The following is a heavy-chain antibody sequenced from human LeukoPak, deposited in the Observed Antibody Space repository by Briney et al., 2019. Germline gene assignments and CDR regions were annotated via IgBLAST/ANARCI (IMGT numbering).Heavy chain of an antibody. V-gene: IGHV3-30*02. CDR2: VRYDGTNK. J-gene: IGHJ4*02. CDR3: ARDRSGWHRLYYFDY. Sequence: GGSLRLSCAASGFTFSSYAMHWVRQAPGKGLEWVALVRYDGTNKYYADSVKGRFTISRDNAKNSLYLQMNSLRAEDTAVYYCARDRSGWHRLYYFDYWGQGTLVTVSS. CDR1: GFTFSSYA. D-gene: IGHD6-19*01.